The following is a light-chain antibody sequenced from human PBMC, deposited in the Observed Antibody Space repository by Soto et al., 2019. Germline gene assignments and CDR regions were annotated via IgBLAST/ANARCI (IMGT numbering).Light chain of an antibody. J-gene: IGKJ1*01. V-gene: IGKV1-33*01. Sequence: DIQMTQSPSSLSASVGDRVTITCQASQDINNYLNWYQQKPGKAPKLLIYDASNLETGVPSRFSGSGSGTDFIFTIRSLQPEDIATYYCQQYDSLPVAFGQGTKVEIE. CDR1: QDINNY. CDR3: QQYDSLPVA. CDR2: DAS.